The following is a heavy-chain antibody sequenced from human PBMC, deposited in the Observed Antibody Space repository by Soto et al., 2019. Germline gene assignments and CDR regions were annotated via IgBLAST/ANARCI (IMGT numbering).Heavy chain of an antibody. V-gene: IGHV5-10-1*01. Sequence: GESLKISCKGSGYSFTSYWISWVRQMPGKGLEWMGRIDPSDSYTNYSPSFQGHVTISADKSISTAYLQWSSLKASDTDMYYCASTRAARHDYYFYGMDVWGQGTTVTVSS. CDR1: GYSFTSYW. CDR2: IDPSDSYT. J-gene: IGHJ6*02. CDR3: ASTRAARHDYYFYGMDV. D-gene: IGHD6-6*01.